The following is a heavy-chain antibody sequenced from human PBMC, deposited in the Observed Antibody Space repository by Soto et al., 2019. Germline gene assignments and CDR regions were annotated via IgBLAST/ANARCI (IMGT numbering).Heavy chain of an antibody. V-gene: IGHV1-18*01. Sequence: ASVKVSCKASGYTFTSYGISWVRQAPGQGLEWMGWISAYNGNTNYAQKLQGRVTMTTDTSTSTAYMELRSLRSDDTAVYYYARELGYCSSTSCFYFDYWGQGTLVTVSS. CDR3: ARELGYCSSTSCFYFDY. CDR1: GYTFTSYG. D-gene: IGHD2-2*01. J-gene: IGHJ4*02. CDR2: ISAYNGNT.